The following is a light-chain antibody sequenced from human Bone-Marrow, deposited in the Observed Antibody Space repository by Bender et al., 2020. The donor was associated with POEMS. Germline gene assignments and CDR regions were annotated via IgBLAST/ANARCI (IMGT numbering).Light chain of an antibody. CDR3: AAWDDSLSGYV. CDR2: KTN. V-gene: IGLV1-47*01. J-gene: IGLJ1*01. CDR1: SSNIGGTY. Sequence: QSVLTQPPSASGTPGQTVTISCSGSSSNIGGTYVYWYLQLPGAAPKLPIFKTNQRPSGVPDRFSGSKSGTSASLAISGLRSEDEADYYCAAWDDSLSGYVFGSGTTVTVL.